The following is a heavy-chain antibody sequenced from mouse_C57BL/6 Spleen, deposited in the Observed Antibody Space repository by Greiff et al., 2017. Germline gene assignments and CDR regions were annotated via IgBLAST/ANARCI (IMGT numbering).Heavy chain of an antibody. D-gene: IGHD1-1*01. V-gene: IGHV1-52*01. CDR1: GYTFTTYR. J-gene: IGHJ4*01. Sequence: VQLQQPGAELVRPGSSVKLSCKASGYTFTTYRMHWVKQRPIQGLEWIGNFDPSDSETHYNQKFKDKATLTVDKSSSTAYMQLSSLTSEDSAVYYCARPTIVAPYAMDYWGQGTSVTVSS. CDR3: ARPTIVAPYAMDY. CDR2: FDPSDSET.